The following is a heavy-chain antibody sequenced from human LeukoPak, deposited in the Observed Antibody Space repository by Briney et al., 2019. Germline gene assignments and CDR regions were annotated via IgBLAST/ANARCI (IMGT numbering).Heavy chain of an antibody. D-gene: IGHD3-10*01. CDR2: IYTSGST. V-gene: IGHV4-61*02. Sequence: SETLSLTCTVSGGSISSGSYYWSWIRQPAGKGLEWIGRIYTSGSTNYNPSLKSRVTISVDTSKNQFSLKLSSVTAADTAVYYCARWGSGSYQRGWFDPWGQGTLVTVSS. CDR1: GGSISSGSYY. J-gene: IGHJ5*02. CDR3: ARWGSGSYQRGWFDP.